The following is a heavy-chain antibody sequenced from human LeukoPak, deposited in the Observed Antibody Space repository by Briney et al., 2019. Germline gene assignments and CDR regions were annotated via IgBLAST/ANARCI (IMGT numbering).Heavy chain of an antibody. J-gene: IGHJ4*02. V-gene: IGHV4-59*12. Sequence: SETLSLTCTVSGGSISSYYWSWIRQPPGKGLEWIGYIYYSGSTNYNPSLKSRVTISVDTSKNQFSLKLSSVTAADTAVYYCARWNNDFWSGYYRVDYWGQGTLVTVSS. D-gene: IGHD3-3*01. CDR1: GGSISSYY. CDR2: IYYSGST. CDR3: ARWNNDFWSGYYRVDY.